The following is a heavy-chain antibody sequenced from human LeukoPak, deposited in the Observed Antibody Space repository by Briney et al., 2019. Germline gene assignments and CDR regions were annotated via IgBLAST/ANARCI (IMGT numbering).Heavy chain of an antibody. V-gene: IGHV4-61*01. D-gene: IGHD4-17*01. CDR3: ARRGPVTYDY. J-gene: IGHJ4*02. CDR1: GGSVSSGSYY. Sequence: SETLSLTCTVSGGSVSSGSYYWSWIRQPAGKGLEWIGYIYYSGSTNYNPSLKSRVTISVDTSKNQFSLKLSSVTAADTAVYYCARRGPVTYDYWGQGTLVTVSS. CDR2: IYYSGST.